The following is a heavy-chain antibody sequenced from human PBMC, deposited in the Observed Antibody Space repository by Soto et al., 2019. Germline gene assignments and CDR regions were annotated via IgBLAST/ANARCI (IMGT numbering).Heavy chain of an antibody. CDR3: ATRTITLPH. V-gene: IGHV3-66*01. CDR1: RFAVSDNY. J-gene: IGHJ4*02. CDR2: IYSGGTT. D-gene: IGHD5-12*01. Sequence: EVHLVESGGGLVQPGGSLRLSCAASRFAVSDNYMSWVRQAPGKGLEFVSLIYSGGTTRYADSVKGRFTISRDNSKNTLNLQMNNLRAEDTALYSCATRTITLPHWGQGTLVTVSS.